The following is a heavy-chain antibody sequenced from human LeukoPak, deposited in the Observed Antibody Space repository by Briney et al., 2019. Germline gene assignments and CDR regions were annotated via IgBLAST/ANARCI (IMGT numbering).Heavy chain of an antibody. J-gene: IGHJ4*02. D-gene: IGHD6-6*01. CDR1: GYTFTTYA. V-gene: IGHV1-3*01. CDR2: INAGNGNT. CDR3: AREYSSSSGRTFDH. Sequence: ASVKVSCEASGYTFTTYAMHWVRQAPGQGLEWMGWINAGNGNTKYSQKFQGKVTITRDTSASTVYMELSSLRPEDTAVYYCAREYSSSSGRTFDHWGQGTLVTVSS.